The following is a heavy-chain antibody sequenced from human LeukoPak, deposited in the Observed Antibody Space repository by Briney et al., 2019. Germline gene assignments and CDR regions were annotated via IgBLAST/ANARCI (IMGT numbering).Heavy chain of an antibody. CDR1: GYIFTSYY. D-gene: IGHD3-10*01. CDR2: INPSDGST. CDR3: ARGYGSAYYYGMDV. Sequence: GASVKVSCKASGYIFTSYYMHWVRQAPGQGLEWMGIINPSDGSTNYAQKFQGRVTMTRDTSTSTVYMDLTSLRSDDTAVYYCARGYGSAYYYGMDVWGQGTTVTVSS. J-gene: IGHJ6*02. V-gene: IGHV1-46*01.